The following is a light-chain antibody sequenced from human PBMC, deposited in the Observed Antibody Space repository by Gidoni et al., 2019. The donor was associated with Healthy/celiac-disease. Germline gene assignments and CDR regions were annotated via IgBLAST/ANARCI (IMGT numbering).Light chain of an antibody. J-gene: IGLJ2*01. CDR1: SLRSFY. CDR2: GKN. Sequence: SSELTQDTAVSVALGQTVRITCQGDSLRSFYASWYQQKPGQAPVLVIYGKNNRPSGIPDRLSGSSSGNTASLTITGAQAEDEADYYCNSRDSSGNHVLFGGGTKLTVL. V-gene: IGLV3-19*01. CDR3: NSRDSSGNHVL.